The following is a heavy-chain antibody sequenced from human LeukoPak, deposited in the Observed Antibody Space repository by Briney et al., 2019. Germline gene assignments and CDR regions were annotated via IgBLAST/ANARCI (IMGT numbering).Heavy chain of an antibody. D-gene: IGHD6-13*01. V-gene: IGHV4-4*07. CDR2: IYTSGST. Sequence: SETLSLTCTVPGGSISSYYWSWIRQPAGKGLEWIGRIYTSGSTNYNPSLKSRVTISVDTSKNQFSLKLSSVTAADTAVYYCAREEIAAAGMYYGMDVWGQGTTVTVSS. CDR1: GGSISSYY. J-gene: IGHJ6*02. CDR3: AREEIAAAGMYYGMDV.